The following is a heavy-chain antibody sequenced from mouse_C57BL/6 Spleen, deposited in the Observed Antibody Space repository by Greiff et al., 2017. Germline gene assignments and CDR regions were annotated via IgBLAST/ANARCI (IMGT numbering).Heavy chain of an antibody. Sequence: VKLVESGPGLVAPSPSLSIPCTVSGFSLTSYGVDWVRQPPGQGLEWLGVIWGGGSTNYNSALMSRLGISKDNSKSQVFLKRNSLQTDDTAMYYGAKHGGNYDWYFDGWGTGTTVTVSS. V-gene: IGHV2-9*01. D-gene: IGHD1-1*02. J-gene: IGHJ1*03. CDR2: IWGGGST. CDR1: GFSLTSYG. CDR3: AKHGGNYDWYFDG.